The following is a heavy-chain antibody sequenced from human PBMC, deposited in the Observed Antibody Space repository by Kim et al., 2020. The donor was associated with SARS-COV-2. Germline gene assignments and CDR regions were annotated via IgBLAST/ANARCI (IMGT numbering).Heavy chain of an antibody. Sequence: PRKCQGRVTITADKSTSTAYMELSSLRSEDTAVYYCARSHYGDYYYFDYWGQGTLVTVSS. CDR3: ARSHYGDYYYFDY. J-gene: IGHJ4*02. D-gene: IGHD4-17*01. V-gene: IGHV1-69*02.